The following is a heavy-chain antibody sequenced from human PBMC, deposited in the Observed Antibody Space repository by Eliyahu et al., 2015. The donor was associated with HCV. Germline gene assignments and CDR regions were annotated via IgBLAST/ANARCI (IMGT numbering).Heavy chain of an antibody. V-gene: IGHV3-7*01. D-gene: IGHD7-27*01. Sequence: EVQLVESGGGLVQPGGSLRLSCAASGFAFSTIWMTWVPPGPGKGLGWLANIKEDGSETYYVDSVKGRFTISRDNARNSLYLQMNGLKAEDTALYYCARLRPGFYFDYWGQGTLVTVSS. J-gene: IGHJ4*02. CDR2: IKEDGSET. CDR3: ARLRPGFYFDY. CDR1: GFAFSTIW.